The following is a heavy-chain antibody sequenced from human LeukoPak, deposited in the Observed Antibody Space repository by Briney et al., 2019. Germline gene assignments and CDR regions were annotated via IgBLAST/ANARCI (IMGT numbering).Heavy chain of an antibody. CDR3: ARRVRSVYSHDWYFDL. Sequence: SETLSLTCTVSGGSISSGGYYWSWIRQHPGKGLEWIGYIYYSGSTYYNPSLKSRVTISVDTSKNQFSLKLSSVTAADTAVYYCARRVRSVYSHDWYFDLWGRGTLVTVSS. CDR1: GGSISSGGYY. D-gene: IGHD3-3*01. V-gene: IGHV4-31*03. CDR2: IYYSGST. J-gene: IGHJ2*01.